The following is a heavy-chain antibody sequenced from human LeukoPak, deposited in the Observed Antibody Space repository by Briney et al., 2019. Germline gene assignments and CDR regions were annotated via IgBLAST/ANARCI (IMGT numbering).Heavy chain of an antibody. Sequence: ASVKVSCKASGYTFTDYYVFWVRQAPGQGLEWMGWINPNTGATNYAQEFQGRVTMTRDTSIRTAFMELSRLRSDDTAVYYCARVHSSGRRYFDNWGQGTLVTVSS. CDR3: ARVHSSGRRYFDN. V-gene: IGHV1-2*02. CDR2: INPNTGAT. D-gene: IGHD6-19*01. J-gene: IGHJ4*02. CDR1: GYTFTDYY.